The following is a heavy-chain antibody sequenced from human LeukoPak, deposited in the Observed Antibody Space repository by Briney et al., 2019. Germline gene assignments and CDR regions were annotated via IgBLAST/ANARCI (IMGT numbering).Heavy chain of an antibody. J-gene: IGHJ5*02. CDR2: ISYDGSNK. CDR1: GLTFSSYG. Sequence: GGSLRLSCAASGLTFSSYGMHWVRQAPGKGLERVAVISYDGSNKYYADSVKGRFTISRDNSKNTLYPQMNSLRAEDTAVYYCAKEIATRITMIVVERWFDPWDQGTLVTVSS. CDR3: AKEIATRITMIVVERWFDP. D-gene: IGHD3-22*01. V-gene: IGHV3-30*18.